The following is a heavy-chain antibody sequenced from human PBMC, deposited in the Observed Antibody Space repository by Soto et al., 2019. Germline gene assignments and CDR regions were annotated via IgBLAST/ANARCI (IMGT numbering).Heavy chain of an antibody. CDR2: IGPYNGNT. CDR1: GYTFADYG. CDR3: ARCYCTVGSCYTCWHFDL. D-gene: IGHD2-15*01. Sequence: QAQLVQSGAEVKKPGASVKVSCQAGGYTFADYGISWVRQAPGQGLEWAGWIGPYNGNTNYAQNLQDRVTITTDTSTNTAYMELRSLRSDDTALYYCARCYCTVGSCYTCWHFDLWGRGTLLTVSS. V-gene: IGHV1-18*01. J-gene: IGHJ2*01.